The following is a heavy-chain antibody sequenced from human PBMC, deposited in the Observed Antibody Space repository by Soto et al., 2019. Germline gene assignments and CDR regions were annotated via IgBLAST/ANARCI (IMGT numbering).Heavy chain of an antibody. CDR3: ARGRLMATAGTARHYFGLDV. D-gene: IGHD5-18*01. CDR2: SNNRGSN. CDR1: GGSFDTYY. Sequence: ESLSLTCVVSGGSFDTYYWNWIRQSPGKGLEWLGESNNRGSNNYSPSLKSRVTISLDTSKNQFSLKLTSVTAADTAVYYCARGRLMATAGTARHYFGLDVWGQGTTVTVSS. J-gene: IGHJ6*02. V-gene: IGHV4-34*01.